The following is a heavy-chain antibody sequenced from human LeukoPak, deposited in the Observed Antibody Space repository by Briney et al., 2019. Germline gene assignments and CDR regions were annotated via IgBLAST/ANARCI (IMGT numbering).Heavy chain of an antibody. CDR1: GFTFSSYA. J-gene: IGHJ4*02. Sequence: LPGGSLRLSCAASGFTFSSYAMHWVRQAPGKGLEWVAVISYDGSNKYYADSVKGRFTISRDNSKNTLYLQMNSLRAEDTAVYYCARAPGGGVTTGFDYWGQGTLVTVSS. D-gene: IGHD4-11*01. V-gene: IGHV3-30-3*01. CDR2: ISYDGSNK. CDR3: ARAPGGGVTTGFDY.